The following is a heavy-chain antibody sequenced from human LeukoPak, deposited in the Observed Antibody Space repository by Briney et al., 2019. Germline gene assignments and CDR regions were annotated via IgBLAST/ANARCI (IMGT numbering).Heavy chain of an antibody. J-gene: IGHJ4*02. CDR1: RGSISRYF. V-gene: IGHV4-4*07. CDR2: IYTSGST. D-gene: IGHD4-23*01. CDR3: ARATRWVPFDY. Sequence: PSDTLSLTCTLSRGSISRYFWSWIRQPAGKGLEGMGRIYTSGSTNYNPSLKSRVTISVDKSKNAFSLKLSSVTAAETAVYYCARATRWVPFDYWGQGTLVTVSS.